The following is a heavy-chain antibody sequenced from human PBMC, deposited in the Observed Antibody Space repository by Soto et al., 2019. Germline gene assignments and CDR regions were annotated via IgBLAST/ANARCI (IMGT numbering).Heavy chain of an antibody. V-gene: IGHV4-4*07. CDR3: VRDGSKSLRDWFDP. CDR2: VYATGTT. CDR1: GGSISKFY. J-gene: IGHJ5*02. Sequence: TSETLSLTCNVSGGSISKFYWAWIRKTAGNGLEWMGRVYATGTTDYNPSLRSRVAMSVDISKKTFSLRLRSVTGADSGAYYCVRDGSKSLRDWFDPWGQGILVTVYS.